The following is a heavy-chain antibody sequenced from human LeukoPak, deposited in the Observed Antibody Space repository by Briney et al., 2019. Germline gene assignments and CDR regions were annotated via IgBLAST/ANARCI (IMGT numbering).Heavy chain of an antibody. V-gene: IGHV3-9*01. J-gene: IGHJ4*02. D-gene: IGHD3-10*01. Sequence: PGGSLRLSCAASGFTFDDYAMHWVRQAPGKGLEWVSGISWNSGSIGYADSVKGRFTISRDNAKNSLYLQMNSLRAEDTAVYYCAATVNYGSGSYYKESDYWGQGTLVTVSS. CDR3: AATVNYGSGSYYKESDY. CDR2: ISWNSGSI. CDR1: GFTFDDYA.